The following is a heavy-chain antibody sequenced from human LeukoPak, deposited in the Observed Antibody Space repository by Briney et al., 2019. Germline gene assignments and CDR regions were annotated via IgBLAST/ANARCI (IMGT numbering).Heavy chain of an antibody. V-gene: IGHV1-69*06. J-gene: IGHJ3*02. D-gene: IGHD3-16*02. CDR2: IIPIFGTA. Sequence: ASVKVSCKASGGTFSSYAISWVRQTPGQGLEWMGGIIPIFGTANYAQKFQGRVTITADKSTSTAYMELSSLRSEDTAVYYCARDYPFYDYVWGSYRYDAFDIWGQGTMVTVSS. CDR1: GGTFSSYA. CDR3: ARDYPFYDYVWGSYRYDAFDI.